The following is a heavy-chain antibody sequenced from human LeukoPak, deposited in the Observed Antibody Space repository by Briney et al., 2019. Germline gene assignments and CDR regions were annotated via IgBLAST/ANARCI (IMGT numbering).Heavy chain of an antibody. J-gene: IGHJ4*02. CDR1: GYSFTSYW. Sequence: PGESLKISCKGSGYSFTSYWIGWVRQMPGKGLEWMGIIYPGDSDTRYSPSFQGQVTISADKSISTAYLQWSSLKASDTAMYYCATLDTSSSSGDYYFDYWGQGTLVTVSS. D-gene: IGHD6-6*01. CDR2: IYPGDSDT. V-gene: IGHV5-51*01. CDR3: ATLDTSSSSGDYYFDY.